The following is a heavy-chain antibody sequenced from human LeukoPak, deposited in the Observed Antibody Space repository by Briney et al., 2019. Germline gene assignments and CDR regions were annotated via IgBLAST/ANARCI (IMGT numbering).Heavy chain of an antibody. V-gene: IGHV3-48*01. D-gene: IGHD6-13*01. Sequence: GGSLRLSCAASGFTFSNYSMNWVRQAPGKGLEWVSYISRSSTTIYYADSVKGRFTISRDNAKNSLYLQMNSLRAEDTAVYYCATSGYSSSWYFGWGQGTLVTVSS. J-gene: IGHJ4*02. CDR1: GFTFSNYS. CDR3: ATSGYSSSWYFG. CDR2: ISRSSTTI.